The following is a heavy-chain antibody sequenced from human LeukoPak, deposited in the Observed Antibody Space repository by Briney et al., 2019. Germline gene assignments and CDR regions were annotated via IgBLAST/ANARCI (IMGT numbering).Heavy chain of an antibody. D-gene: IGHD6-19*01. CDR1: GGSISSYD. Sequence: SETLSLTCTGSGGSISSYDWSWIRQPPGKGLEWIGYIYYSGSTNYNPSLKSRVTISVDTSKNQFSLNLSSVTAADTAVYYCARDLLSTAGYFDYWGQGTLVTVSS. CDR2: IYYSGST. CDR3: ARDLLSTAGYFDY. J-gene: IGHJ4*02. V-gene: IGHV4-59*01.